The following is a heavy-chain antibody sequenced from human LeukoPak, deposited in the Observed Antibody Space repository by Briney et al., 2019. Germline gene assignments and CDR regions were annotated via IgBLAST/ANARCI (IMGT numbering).Heavy chain of an antibody. V-gene: IGHV4-59*01. CDR3: ARARGRDGYNYAYY. CDR2: IYYSGST. CDR1: GGSISSYY. Sequence: PSETLSLTCTVSGGSISSYYWSWIRQPPGKGLGLIGYIYYSGSTNYNPSLKSRVTISVDTSKNQFSLKLSSVTAADTAVYYCARARGRDGYNYAYYWGQGTLVTVSS. J-gene: IGHJ4*02. D-gene: IGHD5-24*01.